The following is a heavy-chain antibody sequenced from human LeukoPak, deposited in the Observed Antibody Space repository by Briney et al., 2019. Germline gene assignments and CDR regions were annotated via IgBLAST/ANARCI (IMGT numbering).Heavy chain of an antibody. CDR1: GYTVTSYG. D-gene: IGHD6-13*01. CDR3: ARRAITAAGTMGY. V-gene: IGHV1-18*01. J-gene: IGHJ4*02. Sequence: GASVKVSCKASGYTVTSYGISWVRLAHGQGLEWMGWISAYNGNTNLAHKLQGWVTMITDTSQSTAFPELGSLSSYDTALYYWARRAITAAGTMGYWGQGTLVTVSS. CDR2: ISAYNGNT.